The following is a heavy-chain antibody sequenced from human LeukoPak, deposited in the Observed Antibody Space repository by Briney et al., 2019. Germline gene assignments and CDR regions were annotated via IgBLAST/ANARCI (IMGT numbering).Heavy chain of an antibody. Sequence: GGSLRLSCAASDFTVSSNYMSWVRQAPGKGLEWVAVISSDGRNTYYADSVKGRFTISRDNSKNTLYLQMNSLRGEDTAVYYCAKPVSVDTAMVPCDYWGQGTLVTVSS. CDR2: ISSDGRNT. CDR3: AKPVSVDTAMVPCDY. CDR1: DFTVSSNY. V-gene: IGHV3-30*18. D-gene: IGHD5-18*01. J-gene: IGHJ4*02.